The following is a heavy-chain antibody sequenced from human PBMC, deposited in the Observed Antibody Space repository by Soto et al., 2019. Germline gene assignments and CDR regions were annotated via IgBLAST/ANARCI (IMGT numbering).Heavy chain of an antibody. V-gene: IGHV4-34*01. J-gene: IGHJ6*02. CDR3: ARRSGMDV. CDR1: GGSFSGYY. Sequence: QVQLQQWGAGLLKPSETLSLTCAVYGGSFSGYYWSWIRQPPGKGLEWIGEINHSGSTNYNPSLKSRVTTSVDTSKNQFSLKLSSVTAADTAVYYCARRSGMDVWGQGTTVTVSS. CDR2: INHSGST.